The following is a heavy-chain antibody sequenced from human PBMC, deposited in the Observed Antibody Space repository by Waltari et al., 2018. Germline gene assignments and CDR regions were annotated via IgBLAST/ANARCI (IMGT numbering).Heavy chain of an antibody. J-gene: IGHJ3*02. V-gene: IGHV3-7*01. CDR3: ARGRSETYRGGVFDI. CDR1: GFTLAPSL. CDR2: INEDERER. Sequence: EVQLVESGGGLVQSGGSVCLSCASAGFTLAPSLTYWVRQAPGKGLEWVANINEDERERSFVDSVKGRFTISRDNAKNTLYLQMNSLRVEDTAVYYCARGRSETYRGGVFDIWGQGTMVTVSS. D-gene: IGHD1-26*01.